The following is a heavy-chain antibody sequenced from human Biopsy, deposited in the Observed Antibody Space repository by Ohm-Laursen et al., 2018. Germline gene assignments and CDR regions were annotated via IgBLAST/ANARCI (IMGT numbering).Heavy chain of an antibody. CDR1: GGSIKSYY. CDR3: ARLTGDPSY. V-gene: IGHV4-59*01. Sequence: GTLSLTCTVSGGSIKSYYWNWIRQSPGKGREWIGFIYYTGHTKYNPSLKSRATISVDTSKNQFSLKVISVTAADTAVYYCARLTGDPSYWGQGILVTVSS. J-gene: IGHJ4*02. D-gene: IGHD7-27*01. CDR2: IYYTGHT.